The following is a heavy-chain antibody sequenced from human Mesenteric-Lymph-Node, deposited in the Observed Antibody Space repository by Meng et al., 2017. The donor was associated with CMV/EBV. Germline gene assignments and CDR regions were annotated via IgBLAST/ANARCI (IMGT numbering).Heavy chain of an antibody. CDR2: FFAGETT. CDR3: ANGRAARIGV. CDR1: GFAVIDSY. D-gene: IGHD6-6*01. J-gene: IGHJ4*02. V-gene: IGHV3-53*01. Sequence: GESLKISCAASGFAVIDSYMSWVRQPPGKGLEWVSVFFAGETTYYADAVKGRFTISRDNSKNTLYLQLNSLRVEDTAVYFCANGRAARIGVWGQGTQVTVSS.